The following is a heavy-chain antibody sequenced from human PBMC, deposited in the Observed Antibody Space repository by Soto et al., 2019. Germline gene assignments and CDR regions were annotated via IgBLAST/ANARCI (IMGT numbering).Heavy chain of an antibody. Sequence: PSETLSLTCTVSGDSISSADYYWSWIRQTPGKGLEWIGHIFYSGTTYYNPSLKSRLTISVDTSKNHFSLRLTSVTAADTAVYYCARDLGVEPEIYYYGMDVWGQGTTVTVSS. CDR1: GDSISSADYY. D-gene: IGHD1-1*01. CDR3: ARDLGVEPEIYYYGMDV. CDR2: IFYSGTT. J-gene: IGHJ6*02. V-gene: IGHV4-30-4*01.